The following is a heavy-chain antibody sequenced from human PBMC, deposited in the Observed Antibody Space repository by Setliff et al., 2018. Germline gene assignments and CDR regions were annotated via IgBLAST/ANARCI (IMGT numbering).Heavy chain of an antibody. D-gene: IGHD6-19*01. Sequence: SVKVSCKASGGTFSSYAISWVRQAPGQGLEWMGGIIPILGIANYAQKFQGRVTITADESKSTAYMELSSLRSEDTAVYFCARVAVTGVHDYFDPWGQGTLVTVSS. J-gene: IGHJ5*02. CDR3: ARVAVTGVHDYFDP. V-gene: IGHV1-69*10. CDR1: GGTFSSYA. CDR2: IIPILGIA.